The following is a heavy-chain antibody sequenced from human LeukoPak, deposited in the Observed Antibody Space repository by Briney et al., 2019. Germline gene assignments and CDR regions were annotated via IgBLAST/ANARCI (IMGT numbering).Heavy chain of an antibody. V-gene: IGHV1-8*01. J-gene: IGHJ2*01. CDR2: MNPNSGNT. CDR3: ARGSVAGTGSYWYFDL. D-gene: IGHD6-19*01. Sequence: VASVKVSCKASGYTFTSYDINWVRQATGQGLEWMGWMNPNSGNTGYAQEFQGRVTMTRNTSISTAYMELSSLRSEDTAVYYCARGSVAGTGSYWYFDLWGRGTLVTVSS. CDR1: GYTFTSYD.